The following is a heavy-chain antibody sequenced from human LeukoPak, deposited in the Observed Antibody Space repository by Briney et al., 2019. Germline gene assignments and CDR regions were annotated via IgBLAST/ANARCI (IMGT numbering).Heavy chain of an antibody. J-gene: IGHJ4*02. D-gene: IGHD5-18*01. CDR1: GFTFTDYS. CDR2: VSSDGEST. Sequence: AGGSLRLSCAASGFTFTDYSMSWVRQTPGKGLEWVSSVSSDGESTLHADSVKGRFTISRDNSKRTLFLQMNSLSAADTAVYYCARLVRDSYGYIISDYWGQGTLGTVSS. CDR3: ARLVRDSYGYIISDY. V-gene: IGHV3-23*01.